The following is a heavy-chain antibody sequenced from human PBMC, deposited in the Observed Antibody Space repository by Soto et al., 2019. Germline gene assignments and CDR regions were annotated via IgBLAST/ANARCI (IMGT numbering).Heavy chain of an antibody. V-gene: IGHV3-30*18. CDR1: GFTFSSYG. J-gene: IGHJ4*02. Sequence: PGGSLRLSCAASGFTFSSYGMHWVRQAPGKGLEWVAVISYDGSNKYYADSVKGRFTISRDNSKNTLYLQMNSLRAEDTAVYYCAKDRRRDYCDYVREAFDYWGQGTLVTVSS. CDR2: ISYDGSNK. CDR3: AKDRRRDYCDYVREAFDY. D-gene: IGHD4-17*01.